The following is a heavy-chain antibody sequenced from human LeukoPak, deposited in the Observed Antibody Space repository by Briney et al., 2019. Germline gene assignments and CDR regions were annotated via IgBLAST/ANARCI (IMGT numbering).Heavy chain of an antibody. CDR2: INHSGST. V-gene: IGHV4-34*01. J-gene: IGHJ6*04. CDR3: ARGPPITMVRGVTPHYYYYGMDV. D-gene: IGHD3-10*01. Sequence: SETLSLTCAVYGGSFSGYYWSWIRQPPGKGLEWIGAINHSGSTNYNPSLKSRVTISVDTSKNQFSLKLSSVTAADTAVYYCARGPPITMVRGVTPHYYYYGMDVWGKGTTVTVAS. CDR1: GGSFSGYY.